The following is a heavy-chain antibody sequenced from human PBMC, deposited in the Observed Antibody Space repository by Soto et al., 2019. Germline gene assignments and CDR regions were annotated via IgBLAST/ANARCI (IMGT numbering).Heavy chain of an antibody. D-gene: IGHD3-3*01. V-gene: IGHV1-2*04. CDR1: GYTFTGYY. CDR2: INPNSGGT. Sequence: ASVKVSCKASGYTFTGYYMHWVRQAPGQGLEWMGWINPNSGGTNYAQKFQGWVTMTRDTSISTAYMELSRLRSDDTAVYYCARDTASSYDSWSGPYPRAFAIWGQGTMVTV. J-gene: IGHJ3*02. CDR3: ARDTASSYDSWSGPYPRAFAI.